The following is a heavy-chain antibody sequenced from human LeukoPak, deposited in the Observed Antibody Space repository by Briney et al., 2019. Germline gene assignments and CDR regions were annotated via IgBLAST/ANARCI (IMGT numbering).Heavy chain of an antibody. CDR2: ISYSGST. V-gene: IGHV4-59*08. Sequence: SETLSLTCTVSGASINSHYWSWIRQPPGKGLEWIGYISYSGSTNYNPSLKSRVIISVDTSKTHFSLNLSSVTAADTAFYYCAGHRVGGSSYSALDYWGQGTLVSVSS. D-gene: IGHD1-26*01. CDR1: GASINSHY. J-gene: IGHJ4*02. CDR3: AGHRVGGSSYSALDY.